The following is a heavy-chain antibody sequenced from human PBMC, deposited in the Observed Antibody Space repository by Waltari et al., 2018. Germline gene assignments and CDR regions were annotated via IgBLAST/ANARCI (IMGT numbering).Heavy chain of an antibody. Sequence: EVQLLESGGGLVQPGGSLRLTCAASGFTLSIYAMSWVRQAPGKGLEWVSVIYSGGSTYYADSVKGRFTISRDNSKNTLYLQMNSLRAEDTAVYYCAKEMGSSGWYDYWGQGTLVTVSS. J-gene: IGHJ4*02. CDR3: AKEMGSSGWYDY. V-gene: IGHV3-23*03. D-gene: IGHD6-19*01. CDR2: IYSGGST. CDR1: GFTLSIYA.